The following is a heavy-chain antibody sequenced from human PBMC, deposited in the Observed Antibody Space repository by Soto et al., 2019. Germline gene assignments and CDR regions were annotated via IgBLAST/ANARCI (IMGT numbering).Heavy chain of an antibody. V-gene: IGHV4-59*01. CDR1: GGSISSYY. Sequence: SETLSLTCTVSGGSISSYYWSWIRQPPGKGLEWIGYIYYSGSTNYNPPLKSRVTISVDTSKNQFSLKLSSVTAADTAVYYCARDSNDYGDYRPGYYFDYWGQGTLVTVSS. CDR2: IYYSGST. CDR3: ARDSNDYGDYRPGYYFDY. D-gene: IGHD4-17*01. J-gene: IGHJ4*02.